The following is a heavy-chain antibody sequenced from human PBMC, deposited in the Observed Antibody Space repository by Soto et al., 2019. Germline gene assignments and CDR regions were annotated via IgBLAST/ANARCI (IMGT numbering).Heavy chain of an antibody. J-gene: IGHJ4*02. Sequence: PGGSLRLSCAASGLTFSSYGMNWVRQAPGKGLEWVALISYDGSNKYYADSVKGRFTISRDNSKNTLYLQMNSLRAEDTAVYYCAKETTATLFDYWGQGTLVTVSS. CDR1: GLTFSSYG. CDR2: ISYDGSNK. V-gene: IGHV3-30*18. CDR3: AKETTATLFDY. D-gene: IGHD4-17*01.